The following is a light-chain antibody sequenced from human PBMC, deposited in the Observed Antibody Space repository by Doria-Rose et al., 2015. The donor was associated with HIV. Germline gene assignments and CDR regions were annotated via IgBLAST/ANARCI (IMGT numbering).Light chain of an antibody. CDR1: QSVTSNY. CDR2: GAS. CDR3: QQFASSPPT. V-gene: IGKV3-20*01. J-gene: IGKJ1*01. Sequence: TQSPGTLSLSPGERATLSCRASQSVTSNYLAWYQQKTGQAPRLLIYGASTRATDIPDRFSGSGSGTDFTLTITRLEPEDFAVYYCQQFASSPPTFGQGTKVEIK.